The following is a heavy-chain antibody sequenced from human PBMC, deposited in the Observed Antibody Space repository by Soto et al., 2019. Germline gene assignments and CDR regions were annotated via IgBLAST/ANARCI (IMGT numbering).Heavy chain of an antibody. J-gene: IGHJ4*02. CDR3: ARRKPYYYGSGSYSRGYFDY. CDR1: GGSISSSSYY. V-gene: IGHV4-39*01. CDR2: IYYSGST. D-gene: IGHD3-10*01. Sequence: QLQLQESGPGLVKPSETLSLTCTVSGGSISSSSYYWGWIRQPPGKGLEWIGSIYYSGSTYYNPSLKSRVTISVDTSKNQFSLKLSSVTAADTAVYYCARRKPYYYGSGSYSRGYFDYWGQGTLVTVSS.